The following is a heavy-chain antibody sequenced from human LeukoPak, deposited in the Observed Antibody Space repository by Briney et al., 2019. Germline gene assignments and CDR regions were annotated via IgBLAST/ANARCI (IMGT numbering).Heavy chain of an antibody. CDR2: IKQDGSEK. V-gene: IGHV3-7*03. CDR3: AKVPRGSGSYYGPAAD. D-gene: IGHD3-10*01. J-gene: IGHJ4*02. CDR1: GFTFSSYW. Sequence: PGGSLRLSCAASGFTFSSYWMSWVRQAPGKGLEWVANIKQDGSEKYYVDSVKGRFTISRDNAKNSLYLQMNSLRAEDTAVYYCAKVPRGSGSYYGPAADWGQGTVVTVSS.